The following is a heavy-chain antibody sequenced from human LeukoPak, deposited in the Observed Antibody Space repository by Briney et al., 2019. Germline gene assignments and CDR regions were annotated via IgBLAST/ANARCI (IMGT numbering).Heavy chain of an antibody. Sequence: GASVKVSYTASVSTFTHNYIQWVRQAPGQGLEGMGWINPNSGGTNSAQKFQGRVTMTRDTSVSTAYMELSRLRSDDTAVYYCARDHCTSSGCYEYYYYGMDVWGQGTTVTVSS. V-gene: IGHV1-2*02. CDR1: VSTFTHNY. J-gene: IGHJ6*02. D-gene: IGHD2-2*01. CDR3: ARDHCTSSGCYEYYYYGMDV. CDR2: INPNSGGT.